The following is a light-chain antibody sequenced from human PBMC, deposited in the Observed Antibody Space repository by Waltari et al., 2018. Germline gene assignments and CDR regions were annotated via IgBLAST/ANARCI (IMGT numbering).Light chain of an antibody. CDR2: LGC. Sequence: DIVMTQSPLSLPVTPGEPASISCRSSQSLLHSNGNNYLGWYLQKPGQSPQLLIYLGCNRASGVPDRFSGSGSGTDFTLKISRVEAEDVGIYYCMQALQTRYTFGQGTKLEIK. CDR1: QSLLHSNGNNY. J-gene: IGKJ2*01. V-gene: IGKV2-28*01. CDR3: MQALQTRYT.